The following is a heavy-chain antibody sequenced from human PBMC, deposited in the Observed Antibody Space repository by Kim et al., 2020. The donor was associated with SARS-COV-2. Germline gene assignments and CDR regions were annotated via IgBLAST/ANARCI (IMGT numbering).Heavy chain of an antibody. CDR1: GFTFSSYA. J-gene: IGHJ6*02. V-gene: IGHV3-23*01. CDR3: AKELTTVTRYAMDV. Sequence: GGSLRLSCAASGFTFSSYAMSWVRQAPGKGLEWVSSISGSGGTTYYAESVKGRFTISRDNSKNTLYLQMKSLRVEHTAVYYCAKELTTVTRYAMDVWGQGTTVTVSS. D-gene: IGHD4-17*01. CDR2: ISGSGGTT.